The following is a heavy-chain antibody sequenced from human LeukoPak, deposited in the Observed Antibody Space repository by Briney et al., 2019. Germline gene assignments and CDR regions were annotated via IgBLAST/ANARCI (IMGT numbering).Heavy chain of an antibody. D-gene: IGHD1-26*01. CDR3: AKDVGKWESLHFFDY. CDR2: ISSRSSYI. CDR1: GFTFSS. Sequence: GGSLRLSCAASGFTFSSMNWVRQAPGERLEWVSSISSRSSYIYYADSVKGRFTISRDDSRNTLYLQMNSLRGDDTAVYYCAKDVGKWESLHFFDYWGQGTLVTVSS. V-gene: IGHV3-21*04. J-gene: IGHJ4*02.